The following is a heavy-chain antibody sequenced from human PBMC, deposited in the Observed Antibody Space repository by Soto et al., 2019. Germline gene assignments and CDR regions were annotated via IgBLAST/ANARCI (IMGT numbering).Heavy chain of an antibody. D-gene: IGHD3-22*01. V-gene: IGHV1-2*04. CDR3: ARATANYYYDSSGYLDFDY. J-gene: IGHJ4*02. CDR1: GYTFTGYY. CDR2: INPNSGGT. Sequence: ASVKVSCKASGYTFTGYYMHWVRQAPGQGLEWMGWINPNSGGTNYAQKFQGWVTMTRDTSISTAYMELSRLRSDDTAVYYCARATANYYYDSSGYLDFDYWGQGTLVTVSS.